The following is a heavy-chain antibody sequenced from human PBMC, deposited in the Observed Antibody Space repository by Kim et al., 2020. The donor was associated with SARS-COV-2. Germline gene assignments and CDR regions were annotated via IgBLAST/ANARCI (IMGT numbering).Heavy chain of an antibody. D-gene: IGHD2-15*01. J-gene: IGHJ4*02. V-gene: IGHV4-31*03. CDR1: GGSISSGGYY. CDR3: ARDRASPLGYCSGGSCPGYFDY. CDR2: IYYSGST. Sequence: SETLSLTCTVSGGSISSGGYYWSWIRQHPGKGLEWIGYIYYSGSTYYNPSLKSRVTISVDTSKNQFSLKLSSVTAADTAEYYCARDRASPLGYCSGGSCPGYFDYWGQGTLVTVSS.